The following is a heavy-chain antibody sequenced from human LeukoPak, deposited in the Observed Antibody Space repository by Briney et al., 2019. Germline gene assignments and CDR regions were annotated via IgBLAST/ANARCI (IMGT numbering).Heavy chain of an antibody. V-gene: IGHV3-33*01. Sequence: PGGSLRLSCAASGFIFRNFAMQWVRQAPGKGLEWVGVMWTDRSDKYYADSVKGRFTISRDNSRNALYLQMNSLRAEDTAVYYRARGPYYNPSDAFDLWGQGTVVTVFS. CDR1: GFIFRNFA. J-gene: IGHJ3*01. D-gene: IGHD3-10*01. CDR3: ARGPYYNPSDAFDL. CDR2: MWTDRSDK.